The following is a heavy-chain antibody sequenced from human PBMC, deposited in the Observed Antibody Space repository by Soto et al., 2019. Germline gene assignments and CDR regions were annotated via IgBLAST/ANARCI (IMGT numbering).Heavy chain of an antibody. D-gene: IGHD6-13*01. CDR1: GGTFSSYF. CDR2: IIPVFGSA. V-gene: IGHV1-69*01. CDR3: ARETPSAAAAYFFYGLDV. Sequence: QVQLVQSGAEVKKAGSSVKVSCKVSGGTFSSYFINWVRKAPGQGLEWVGGIIPVFGSASFAEKFQGRVTITADESTSTAYMELSSLRSDDTAVYYCARETPSAAAAYFFYGLDVWGQGTTVTVPS. J-gene: IGHJ6*02.